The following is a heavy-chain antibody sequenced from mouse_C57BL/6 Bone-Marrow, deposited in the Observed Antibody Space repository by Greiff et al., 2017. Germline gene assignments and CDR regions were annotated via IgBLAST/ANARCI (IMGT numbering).Heavy chain of an antibody. CDR3: ALYYGSSYYYYAMDY. D-gene: IGHD1-1*01. CDR2: IYPENGGT. Sequence: EVKLQQSGAELVRPGASVKLSCTASGFNIKDDYMPWVKQRPEQGLEWIGWIYPENGGTEYASKFQGKATITADTSSNTAYLQLSSLTSEDTAVYYCALYYGSSYYYYAMDYWGQGTSVTVSS. CDR1: GFNIKDDY. V-gene: IGHV14-4*01. J-gene: IGHJ4*01.